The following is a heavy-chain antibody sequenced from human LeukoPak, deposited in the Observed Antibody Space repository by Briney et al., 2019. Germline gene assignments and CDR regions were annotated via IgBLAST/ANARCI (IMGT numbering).Heavy chain of an antibody. CDR1: GGSISSHD. CDR3: AREGGAGSYKDY. CDR2: IYYSGST. D-gene: IGHD1-26*01. V-gene: IGHV4-59*11. Sequence: SETLSLTCTVSGGSISSHDWSWIRQPPGKGLGWIGYIYYSGSTNYNPSLKSRVTISVDTSKNRFSLKMSSVTAADTAVYYCAREGGAGSYKDYWGQGTLVTVSS. J-gene: IGHJ4*02.